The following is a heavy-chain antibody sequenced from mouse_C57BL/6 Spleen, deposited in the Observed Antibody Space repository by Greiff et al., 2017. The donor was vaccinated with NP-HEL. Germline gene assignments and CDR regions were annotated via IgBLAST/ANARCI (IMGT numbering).Heavy chain of an antibody. CDR1: GYAFSSSW. D-gene: IGHD2-2*01. J-gene: IGHJ2*01. Sequence: VKLVESGPELVKPGASVKISCKASGYAFSSSWMNWVKQRPGKGLEWIGRIYPGDGDTNYNGKFKGKATLTADKSSSTAYMQLSSLTSEDSAVYFCAREGTGYYFDYWGQGTTLTVSS. V-gene: IGHV1-82*01. CDR3: AREGTGYYFDY. CDR2: IYPGDGDT.